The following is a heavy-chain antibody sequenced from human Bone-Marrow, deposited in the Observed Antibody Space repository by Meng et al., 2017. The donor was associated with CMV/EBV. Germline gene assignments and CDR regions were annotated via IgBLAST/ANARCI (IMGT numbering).Heavy chain of an antibody. Sequence: ASVKVSCKSSGCSFSGYYIHWVRQAPGQGLEWVGWINPNNGGTNSAQKFQGRVTMTRDASITTAHMELSRLQSDDTALYYCARGTVVGIRGVFDYWGEGTLVTVSS. CDR2: INPNNGGT. CDR3: ARGTVVGIRGVFDY. CDR1: GCSFSGYY. D-gene: IGHD3-10*01. J-gene: IGHJ4*02. V-gene: IGHV1-2*02.